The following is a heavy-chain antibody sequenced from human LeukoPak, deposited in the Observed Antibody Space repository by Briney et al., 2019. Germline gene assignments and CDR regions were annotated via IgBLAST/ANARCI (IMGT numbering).Heavy chain of an antibody. V-gene: IGHV3-30*18. D-gene: IGHD3-16*01. Sequence: GGSLRLSCAASGFTFSSYGMHWVRQAPGKGLEWVAVISYDGSNKYYADSVKGRFTISRDNSKNTLYLQMNSLRAEDTAVYYCAKGHWGDYYDYWGQGTLVTVSP. CDR3: AKGHWGDYYDY. CDR1: GFTFSSYG. CDR2: ISYDGSNK. J-gene: IGHJ4*02.